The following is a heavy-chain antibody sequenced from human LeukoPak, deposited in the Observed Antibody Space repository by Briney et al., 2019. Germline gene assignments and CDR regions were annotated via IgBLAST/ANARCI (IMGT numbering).Heavy chain of an antibody. CDR3: AKDVDYYGSGSDYFDY. J-gene: IGHJ4*02. V-gene: IGHV3-30*02. Sequence: GGSLRLSCAASGFTFSSYGMHWVRQAPGKGLEWVAFIRYDGSNKYYADSVKGRFTISRDNSKNTLYLQMNSLRAEDTAVYYCAKDVDYYGSGSDYFDYWGQGTLVTVSS. CDR2: IRYDGSNK. CDR1: GFTFSSYG. D-gene: IGHD3-10*01.